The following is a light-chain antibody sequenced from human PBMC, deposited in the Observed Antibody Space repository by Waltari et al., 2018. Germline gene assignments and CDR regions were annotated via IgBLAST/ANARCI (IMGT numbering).Light chain of an antibody. J-gene: IGKJ1*01. CDR1: QSGSSSY. CDR3: QQYGTSPPET. CDR2: GAS. V-gene: IGKV3-20*01. Sequence: EIVLTQSPGTLSLSPGERATLSCRASQSGSSSYLAGSQQKPGQAPRLLIYGASSRATGIPDRFSGSGSGTDFTLTISRLEPEDFAVYYCQQYGTSPPETFGQGTKVEIK.